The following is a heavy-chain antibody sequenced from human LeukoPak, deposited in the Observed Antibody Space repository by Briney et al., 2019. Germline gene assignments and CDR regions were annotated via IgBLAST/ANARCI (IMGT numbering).Heavy chain of an antibody. CDR1: GGSFSGYY. D-gene: IGHD6-6*01. V-gene: IGHV4-34*01. J-gene: IGHJ4*02. Sequence: SETLSLTCAVYGGSFSGYYWSWIRQPPGKGLEWIWEINHSGRTNYNPSPNSRVTISVDTSKTQFSLKLSSLTAADTAVYYCAVRIAALVDYWGQGTLVTVSS. CDR3: AVRIAALVDY. CDR2: INHSGRT.